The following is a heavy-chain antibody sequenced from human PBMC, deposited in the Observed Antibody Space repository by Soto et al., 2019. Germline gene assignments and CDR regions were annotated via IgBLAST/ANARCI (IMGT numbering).Heavy chain of an antibody. D-gene: IGHD3-9*01. V-gene: IGHV5-10-1*01. CDR3: ERNSPFEESNSKGLDV. Sequence: GESLKISCKGSGYTFTSYWITWVRQMPGKGLEWMGRIDTSDSYTNYSPSFQGHVIISVDKSISTAYLQWSSLKASDTAIYYCERNSPFEESNSKGLDVWAQGTPVTVSS. CDR2: IDTSDSYT. CDR1: GYTFTSYW. J-gene: IGHJ6*02.